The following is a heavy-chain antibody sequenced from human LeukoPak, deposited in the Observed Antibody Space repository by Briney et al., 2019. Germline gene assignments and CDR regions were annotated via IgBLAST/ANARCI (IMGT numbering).Heavy chain of an antibody. V-gene: IGHV3-74*01. D-gene: IGHD3-3*01. Sequence: PGGSLRLSCVASGFTSGNYWMHWVRPAPGKGPEWVSRIDDDGTDTHYAVSVKGRFTISTDNAKNTLYLQMNSLRGEDTAVYSCARGMLSSAGYHWYYYMDVWGKGAMVTVSS. CDR2: IDDDGTDT. CDR1: GFTSGNYW. CDR3: ARGMLSSAGYHWYYYMDV. J-gene: IGHJ6*03.